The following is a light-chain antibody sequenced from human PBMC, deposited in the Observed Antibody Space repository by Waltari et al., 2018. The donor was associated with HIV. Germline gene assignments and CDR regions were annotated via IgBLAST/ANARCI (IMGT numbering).Light chain of an antibody. V-gene: IGLV2-23*02. CDR2: EVS. Sequence: QSALTQPASVSGSPGQSITISCTGTSSDVGTYNLVSWYQQHPGKAPKLIIYEVSKRPSGVSNRFSGSKSGNTASLTISGLQAEDGADYYCCSYAGSNTLFGGGTKVTVL. CDR1: SSDVGTYNL. J-gene: IGLJ2*01. CDR3: CSYAGSNTL.